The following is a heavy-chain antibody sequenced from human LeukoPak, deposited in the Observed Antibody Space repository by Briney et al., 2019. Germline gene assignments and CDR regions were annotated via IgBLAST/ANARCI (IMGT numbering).Heavy chain of an antibody. CDR2: MNPNSGNT. J-gene: IGHJ4*02. D-gene: IGHD3-16*01. CDR3: ARGPGGDGVDY. CDR1: GGTFSSYA. Sequence: ASVKVSCKASGGTFSSYAINWVRQATGQGLEWMGWMNPNSGNTGYAQKFQGRVTITRNTSISTAYMELSSLRSEDTAVYYCARGPGGDGVDYWGQGTLVTVSS. V-gene: IGHV1-8*03.